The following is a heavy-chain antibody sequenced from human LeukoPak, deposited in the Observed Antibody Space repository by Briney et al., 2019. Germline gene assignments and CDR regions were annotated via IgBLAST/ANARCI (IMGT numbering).Heavy chain of an antibody. J-gene: IGHJ4*02. V-gene: IGHV3-66*04. CDR2: LYTGGST. Sequence: PGGSLRLSCAASGLTVSSNYMTWVRQAPGKGLEWVSVLYTGGSTYYADSVKGRFTISRANSENTLYLQMNSLRADDTAVYYCAGPINGDYVHGFDYWGQGTLVTVSS. CDR1: GLTVSSNY. D-gene: IGHD4-17*01. CDR3: AGPINGDYVHGFDY.